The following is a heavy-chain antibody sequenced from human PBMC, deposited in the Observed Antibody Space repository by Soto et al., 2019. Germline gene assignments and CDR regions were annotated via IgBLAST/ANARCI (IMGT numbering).Heavy chain of an antibody. CDR1: GFTFSSYG. D-gene: IGHD1-26*01. CDR2: IWYDGSNK. CDR3: GREGEGELLHAFDI. V-gene: IGHV3-33*01. Sequence: QVQLVESGGGVVQPGRSLRLSCAASGFTFSSYGMHWVRQAPGKGLEWVAVIWYDGSNKYYADSVKGRFTISRDNSKNTLYLKMNGLRAEDTAVYYCGREGEGELLHAFDIWGQGTMVTVSS. J-gene: IGHJ3*02.